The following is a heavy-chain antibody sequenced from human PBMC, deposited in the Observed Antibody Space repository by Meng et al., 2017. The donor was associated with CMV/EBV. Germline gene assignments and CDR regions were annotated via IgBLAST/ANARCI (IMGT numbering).Heavy chain of an antibody. CDR2: IIPIFGTA. CDR1: GGTFSSYA. J-gene: IGHJ3*02. Sequence: SVPVSCKASGGTFSSYAIIWVRQAPGPGLEWMGGIIPIFGTANYAQKLQGRVTSTTDESTSTAYMELSSLRSEETAGYYCAREGPQRDGDAFDIWGQGTMVTVSS. D-gene: IGHD5-24*01. CDR3: AREGPQRDGDAFDI. V-gene: IGHV1-69*05.